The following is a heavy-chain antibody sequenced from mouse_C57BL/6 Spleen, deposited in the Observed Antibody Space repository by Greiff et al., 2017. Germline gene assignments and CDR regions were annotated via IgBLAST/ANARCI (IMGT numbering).Heavy chain of an antibody. Sequence: EVMLVESGGGLVQPKGSLKLSCAASGFSFNTYAMNWVRQAPGKGLEWVARIRSKSNNYATSYADSVKDRFSISRDDSESMLYLQMNNLKTEDTAMYYCVRGLTYAMDYWGEGTSVTVSS. CDR1: GFSFNTYA. D-gene: IGHD1-1*01. CDR3: VRGLTYAMDY. J-gene: IGHJ4*01. V-gene: IGHV10-1*01. CDR2: IRSKSNNYAT.